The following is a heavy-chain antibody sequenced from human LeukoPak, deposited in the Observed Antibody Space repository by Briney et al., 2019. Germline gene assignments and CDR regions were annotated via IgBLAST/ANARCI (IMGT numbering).Heavy chain of an antibody. CDR2: IKEDGSES. V-gene: IGHV3-7*03. J-gene: IGHJ4*02. CDR1: GFTLSSDW. Sequence: PGGSLRLSCVVSGFTLSSDWMTWVRQAPGKGLEWVANIKEDGSESYYVDSVKGRFTISRDNTKNSLYLQMNSLRAEDTAVYYCARFPRDPWRFDYWGQGTLVSVSS. D-gene: IGHD5-12*01. CDR3: ARFPRDPWRFDY.